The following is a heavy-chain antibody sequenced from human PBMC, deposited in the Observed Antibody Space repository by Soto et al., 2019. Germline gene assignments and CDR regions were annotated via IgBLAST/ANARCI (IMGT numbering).Heavy chain of an antibody. D-gene: IGHD3-22*01. CDR2: IYYSGST. CDR1: CGSISSGDYY. Sequence: TLSLTCTVSCGSISSGDYYWSWIRQPPGQGLEWIGYIYYSGSTYYNPSLKSRVTISVDTSKNQFSLKLSSVTAADTAVYYCARGSDYYDSSGSRINWFDPWGQGTLVTVSS. J-gene: IGHJ5*02. CDR3: ARGSDYYDSSGSRINWFDP. V-gene: IGHV4-30-4*01.